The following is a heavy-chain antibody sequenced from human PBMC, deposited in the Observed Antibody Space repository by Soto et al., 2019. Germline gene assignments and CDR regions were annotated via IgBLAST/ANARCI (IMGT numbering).Heavy chain of an antibody. CDR2: IYYSGST. Sequence: QVQLQESGPGLVKPSQTLSLTCTVSGGSISSGGYYWSWIRQHPGKGLEWIGYIYYSGSTYYNPSLKSRVTIPVDTSKNQFSLKLSSVTAADTAVYYCARDPGDYSNYVWFDPWGQGTLVTVSS. V-gene: IGHV4-31*03. CDR3: ARDPGDYSNYVWFDP. CDR1: GGSISSGGYY. D-gene: IGHD4-4*01. J-gene: IGHJ5*02.